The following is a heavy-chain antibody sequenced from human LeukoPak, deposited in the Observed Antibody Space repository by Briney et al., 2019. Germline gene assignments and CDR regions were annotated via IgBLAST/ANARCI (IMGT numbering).Heavy chain of an antibody. V-gene: IGHV1-46*01. CDR2: INPSGGST. J-gene: IGHJ4*02. CDR1: GYTFTSYY. CDR3: ARATLSDYYFNY. Sequence: ASVKVSCKASGYTFTSYYMHWVRQAPGQGLEWMGIINPSGGSTSYAQKFQGRVTMTRDTSTNTVYRELSSLRSEDTAVYFCARATLSDYYFNYWGQGTLVTVSS.